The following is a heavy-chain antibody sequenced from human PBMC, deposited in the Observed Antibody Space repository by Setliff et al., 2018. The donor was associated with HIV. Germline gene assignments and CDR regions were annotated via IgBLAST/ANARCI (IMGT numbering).Heavy chain of an antibody. D-gene: IGHD1-26*01. CDR3: AKDDFTGAYPSLALDT. V-gene: IGHV1-18*04. Sequence: ASVKVSCKASGYTFTGYYMHWVRQAPGQGLEWMGWISASGDAKSAQKFQGRVTLTTDTMSTTAYMELRSLTSDDTAMYYCAKDDFTGAYPSLALDTWGRGTMVTVSS. J-gene: IGHJ3*02. CDR1: GYTFTGYY. CDR2: ISASGDA.